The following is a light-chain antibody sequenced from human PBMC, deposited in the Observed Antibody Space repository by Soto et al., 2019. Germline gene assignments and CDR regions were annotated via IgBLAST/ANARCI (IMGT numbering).Light chain of an antibody. CDR1: QSVRTY. V-gene: IGKV3-11*01. J-gene: IGKJ5*01. CDR3: QQRNTWPQIA. Sequence: EIVLTHSPVTLSLSPGERASLSCRASQSVRTYLAWYQVKPGQAPRLLIYDASRRASGVPARFSGSGSGTGWSVAVSSLEPEYFALYYCQQRNTWPQIALGQGTRLEIK. CDR2: DAS.